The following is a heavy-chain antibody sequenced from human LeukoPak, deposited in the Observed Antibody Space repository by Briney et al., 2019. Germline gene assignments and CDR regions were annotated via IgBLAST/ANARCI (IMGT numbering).Heavy chain of an antibody. Sequence: GGSLRLACAAAGFTFSSYSMHWVRQAAGKWLEWVAVISYDGSNKYYADSVKGRFTISRDNSKNTLYLQINSLRAEDTAVYYCAREGNYCSSTSCYIGYLAYWGQGTLVTVSS. CDR1: GFTFSSYS. CDR3: AREGNYCSSTSCYIGYLAY. CDR2: ISYDGSNK. V-gene: IGHV3-30-3*01. D-gene: IGHD2-2*02. J-gene: IGHJ4*02.